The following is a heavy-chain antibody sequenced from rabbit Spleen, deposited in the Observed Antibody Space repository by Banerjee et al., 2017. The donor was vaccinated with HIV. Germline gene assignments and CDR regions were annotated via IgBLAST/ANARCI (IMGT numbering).Heavy chain of an antibody. CDR1: GFSFSSSYW. J-gene: IGHJ4*01. V-gene: IGHV1S40*01. CDR2: IYAGSSGST. CDR3: ARGSATMTMVITGYYLSL. Sequence: QSLEESGGDLVKPGASRTLTCTASGFSFSSSYWICWVRQAPGKGLEWIACIYAGSSGSTYYASWAKGRFTISKTSSTTVTLQLNSLTAADTATYFCARGSATMTMVITGYYLSLWGQGTLVTVS. D-gene: IGHD2-1*01.